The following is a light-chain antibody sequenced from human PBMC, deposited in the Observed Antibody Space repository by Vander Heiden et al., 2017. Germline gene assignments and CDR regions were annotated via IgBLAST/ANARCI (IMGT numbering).Light chain of an antibody. V-gene: IGLV3-27*01. Sequence: SYELTQPSSVSVFPGQTARITCSGDVLAKKYARWFQQKPGQAPVLRIHKDTERPSGIPERFAGYSSGTTVTLTISGAQVEDEADYYCYSATDNNVGVFGTGTKVTVL. J-gene: IGLJ1*01. CDR2: KDT. CDR1: VLAKKY. CDR3: YSATDNNVGV.